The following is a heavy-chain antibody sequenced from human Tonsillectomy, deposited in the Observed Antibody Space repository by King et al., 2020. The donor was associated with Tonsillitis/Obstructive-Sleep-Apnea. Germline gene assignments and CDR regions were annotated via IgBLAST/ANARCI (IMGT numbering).Heavy chain of an antibody. D-gene: IGHD4-11*01. Sequence: QLQESGPGLVKPSETLSLTCTVSGGSISSSSYYWGWIRQPPGKGLEWIGSIYYSGCTYYNPSLKSRVTISVDTSKNQFSLKLSSVTAADTAVYYCARRCRDYSNYEKGYYYYYMDVWGKGTTVTVSS. J-gene: IGHJ6*03. CDR1: GGSISSSSYY. CDR3: ARRCRDYSNYEKGYYYYYMDV. V-gene: IGHV4-39*01. CDR2: IYYSGCT.